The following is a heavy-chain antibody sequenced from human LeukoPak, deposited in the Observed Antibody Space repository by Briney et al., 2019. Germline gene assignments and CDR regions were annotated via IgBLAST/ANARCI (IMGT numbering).Heavy chain of an antibody. CDR3: ARDTRQWLVMGYFDY. CDR1: GFTFSDYY. Sequence: KTGGSLRLSCAASGFTFSDYYMSWIRQAPGTGLEWVSYISSSGSTIYYADSVKGRFTISRDNAKNSLYLQMNSLRAEDTAVYYCARDTRQWLVMGYFDYWGQGTLVTVSS. CDR2: ISSSGSTI. J-gene: IGHJ4*02. V-gene: IGHV3-11*04. D-gene: IGHD6-19*01.